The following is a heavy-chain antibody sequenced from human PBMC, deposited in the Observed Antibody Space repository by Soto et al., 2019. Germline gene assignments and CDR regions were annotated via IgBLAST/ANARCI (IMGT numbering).Heavy chain of an antibody. J-gene: IGHJ6*02. D-gene: IGHD1-20*01. CDR1: GGTFSSYA. CDR3: ARDVGIAYNWTHYGMDV. CDR2: IIPIFGTA. Sequence: SVKVSCKASGGTFSSYAISWVRQAPGQGLEWMGGIIPIFGTANYAQKFQGRVTITADESTSTAYMELSSLRSEDTAVYYCARDVGIAYNWTHYGMDVWGQGTTVTVSS. V-gene: IGHV1-69*13.